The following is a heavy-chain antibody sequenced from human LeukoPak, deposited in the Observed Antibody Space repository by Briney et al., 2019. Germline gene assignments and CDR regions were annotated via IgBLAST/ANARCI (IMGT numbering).Heavy chain of an antibody. CDR1: GFTFSSYA. Sequence: GGSLRLSCVASGFTFSSYAMSWVRQAPGKGLEWVSAISGSGGSTYYADSVKGLFTISRDNSKNTLYLQMNSLRVEDTAVYSCAKDPSYDYGMDVWGKGTTVTVSS. CDR3: AKDPSYDYGMDV. CDR2: ISGSGGST. V-gene: IGHV3-23*01. J-gene: IGHJ6*04.